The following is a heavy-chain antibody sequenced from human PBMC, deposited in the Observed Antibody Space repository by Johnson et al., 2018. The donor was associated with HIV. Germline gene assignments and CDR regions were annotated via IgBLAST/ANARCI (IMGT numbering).Heavy chain of an antibody. CDR2: INWNGGST. J-gene: IGHJ3*02. D-gene: IGHD3-22*01. Sequence: VQLVESGGGLIQPGGSLRLSCAPSGFTFDDYGMSWVRQAPGKGLEWVSGINWNGGSTGYADSVEGRFTISRVNAKNSLYLQMNSLRAEDTALYYCAKDLADGSSGYCPSCYAFDIWGQGTMVTISS. V-gene: IGHV3-20*04. CDR3: AKDLADGSSGYCPSCYAFDI. CDR1: GFTFDDYG.